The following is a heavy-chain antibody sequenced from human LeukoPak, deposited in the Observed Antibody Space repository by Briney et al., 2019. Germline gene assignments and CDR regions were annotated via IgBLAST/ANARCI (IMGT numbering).Heavy chain of an antibody. V-gene: IGHV3-64D*09. Sequence: GGSLRLSCSASGFTFSSHVMHWVRQAPGKGLEYVSAISSNGGSTDYADSVKGRFTISRDNSKNTLYLQMSSLRAEDTAVYYCVKGGDYYGSGSYGWVDYWGQGTRVTVSS. CDR3: VKGGDYYGSGSYGWVDY. CDR1: GFTFSSHV. CDR2: ISSNGGST. J-gene: IGHJ4*02. D-gene: IGHD3-10*01.